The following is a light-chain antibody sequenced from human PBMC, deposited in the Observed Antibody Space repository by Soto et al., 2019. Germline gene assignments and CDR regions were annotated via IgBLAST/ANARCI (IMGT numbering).Light chain of an antibody. V-gene: IGKV3-20*01. CDR3: HQYAHSPLT. CDR1: QSVTNNY. J-gene: IGKJ4*02. Sequence: EIVLTQSPGTWSLSPGERATLSCRASQSVTNNYLAWFQLKVGQTPRLLIYDASDRATGIPDRFSGSGSGTDFTLTISRLEPEDFAVYYCHQYAHSPLTFGRGTKVEIK. CDR2: DAS.